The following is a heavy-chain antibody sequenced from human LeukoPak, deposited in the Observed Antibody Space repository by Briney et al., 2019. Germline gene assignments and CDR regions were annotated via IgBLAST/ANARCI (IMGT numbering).Heavy chain of an antibody. J-gene: IGHJ4*02. V-gene: IGHV1-69*13. Sequence: ASVKVSCKASGGTFSSYAISWVRQAPGQGLEWMGGIIPIFGTANYAQKFQGRVTITADESTSTAYMELSSLRSEDTAVYYCARDKRYCSGGSCYVSFDYWGQGTLVTVSS. CDR1: GGTFSSYA. CDR2: IIPIFGTA. D-gene: IGHD2-15*01. CDR3: ARDKRYCSGGSCYVSFDY.